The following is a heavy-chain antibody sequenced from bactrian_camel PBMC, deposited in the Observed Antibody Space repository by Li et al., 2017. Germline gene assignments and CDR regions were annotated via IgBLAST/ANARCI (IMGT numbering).Heavy chain of an antibody. J-gene: IGHJ4*01. V-gene: IGHV3-3*01. CDR2: IYTPGGDTPGADT. D-gene: IGHD6*01. CDR3: AAARPLYPNTPCVRAVGVEVAGTWTY. Sequence: HVQLVESGGGSVQAGGSLRLSCASEHTISRYCMGWFRQAPGKERERVATIYTPGGDTPGADTVVTDSVKGRFTVSRDKAKNTFNLQMDALKPEDTAMYYCAAARPLYPNTPCVRAVGVEVAGTWTYWGQGTQVTVS. CDR1: EHTISRYC.